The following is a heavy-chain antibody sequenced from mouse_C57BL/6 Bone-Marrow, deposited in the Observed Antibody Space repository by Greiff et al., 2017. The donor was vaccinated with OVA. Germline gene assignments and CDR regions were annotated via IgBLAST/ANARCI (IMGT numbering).Heavy chain of an antibody. J-gene: IGHJ3*01. V-gene: IGHV1-52*01. CDR3: ALYSNCVGFAY. D-gene: IGHD2-5*01. CDR2: IDPSDSET. CDR1: GYTFTSYW. Sequence: QVQLQQPGAELVRPGSSVKLSCKASGYTFTSYWLHWVKQRPIQGLEWIGNIDPSDSETHYNQKFKDKATLTVDKSSSTAYMQLSSLTSEDSAVYYCALYSNCVGFAYWGQGTLVTVSA.